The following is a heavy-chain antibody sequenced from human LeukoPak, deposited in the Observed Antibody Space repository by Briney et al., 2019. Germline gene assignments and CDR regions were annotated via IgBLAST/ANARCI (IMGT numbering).Heavy chain of an antibody. D-gene: IGHD2-15*01. CDR1: GFTFSTSA. J-gene: IGHJ4*02. Sequence: GGSLRLSCAASGFTFSTSAMHWVRQAPGKGLEYVSGISSNGGTTYYANSVKGRFTISRDNSKSTLYLQMGSLRTEDTAVYYCARASYCSGGSCYSANWGQGTLVTVSS. CDR2: ISSNGGTT. CDR3: ARASYCSGGSCYSAN. V-gene: IGHV3-64*01.